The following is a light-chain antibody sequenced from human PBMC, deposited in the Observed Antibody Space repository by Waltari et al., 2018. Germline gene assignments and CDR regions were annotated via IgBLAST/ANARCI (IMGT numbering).Light chain of an antibody. J-gene: IGKJ3*01. Sequence: ELVLTQSPATLSLSPGERATLSCRASQSVSSSTAWYQQKPGQAPRLLIYDSSKRATGIPARFSGSGSGTDFTLTISSLEPEDSAVYYCQQRSNWPPLFTFGPGTKVDIK. CDR3: QQRSNWPPLFT. V-gene: IGKV3-11*01. CDR2: DSS. CDR1: QSVSSS.